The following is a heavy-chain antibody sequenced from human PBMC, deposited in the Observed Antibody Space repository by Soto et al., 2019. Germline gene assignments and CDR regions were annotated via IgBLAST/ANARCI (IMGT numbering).Heavy chain of an antibody. CDR3: ARRSSSSLGSLFDP. V-gene: IGHV4-31*03. CDR1: GASIRSGGFY. CDR2: IYYTGST. J-gene: IGHJ5*02. Sequence: SETLSLTCSVSGASIRSGGFYWSWLRQSPGKGLEWIGHIYYTGSTSVSPSLKGRLTISLDTSKNQFSLKLSSVTPTDTAVYYCARRSSSSLGSLFDPWGRGILVTSP. D-gene: IGHD6-6*01.